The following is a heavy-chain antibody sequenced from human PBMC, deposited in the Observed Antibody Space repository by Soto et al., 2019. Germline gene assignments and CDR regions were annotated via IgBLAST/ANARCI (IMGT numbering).Heavy chain of an antibody. D-gene: IGHD3-22*01. Sequence: GGSLRLSCAASGFTFSSYAMHWVRQAPGKGLEWVAVISYDGSNKYYADSVKGRFTISRDNSKNTLYLQMNSLRAEDTAVYYCAVDYYDSSGYPLNGFDYWGQGTLVTVSS. V-gene: IGHV3-30-3*01. CDR2: ISYDGSNK. J-gene: IGHJ4*02. CDR1: GFTFSSYA. CDR3: AVDYYDSSGYPLNGFDY.